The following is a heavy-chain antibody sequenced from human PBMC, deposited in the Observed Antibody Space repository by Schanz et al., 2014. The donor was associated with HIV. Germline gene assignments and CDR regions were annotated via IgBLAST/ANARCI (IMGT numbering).Heavy chain of an antibody. CDR1: GFTFSTYG. Sequence: QVHLVESGGGVVQPGRSLRLSCAASGFTFSTYGMHWVRQAPGKGLEWVAVIWYDGTNIDYADSVKGRFTVSRDNSKNTVYLQMNSLRGEDSAVYYCAKVGRIYSTTWIDHWGQGTLVTVSS. D-gene: IGHD6-13*01. CDR3: AKVGRIYSTTWIDH. V-gene: IGHV3-33*06. CDR2: IWYDGTNI. J-gene: IGHJ4*02.